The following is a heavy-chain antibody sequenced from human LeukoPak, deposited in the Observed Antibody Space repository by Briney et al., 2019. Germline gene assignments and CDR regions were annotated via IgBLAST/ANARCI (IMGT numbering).Heavy chain of an antibody. CDR1: GYTLTELS. V-gene: IGHV1-24*01. Sequence: ASVKVSCKVSGYTLTELSMHWVRQAPGKGLEWMGGFDPEDGETIYAQKSQGRVTMTEDTSTDTAYMELSSLRSEDTAVYYCATFGGATPLFDYWGQGTLVTVSS. J-gene: IGHJ4*02. CDR3: ATFGGATPLFDY. D-gene: IGHD1-26*01. CDR2: FDPEDGET.